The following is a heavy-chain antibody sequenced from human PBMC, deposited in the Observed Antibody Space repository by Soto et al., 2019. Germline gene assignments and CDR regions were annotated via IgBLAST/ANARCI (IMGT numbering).Heavy chain of an antibody. Sequence: QPGGSLRLSCAASGFTFSSYWMSWVRQAPGKGLEWVANIKQDGSEKYYVDSVKGRFTISRDNAKNSLYLQMNSLRAEDTAVYYCAREDSQYYDFWSFYFCAPRGCYFDLCGRGTLVTVSS. D-gene: IGHD3-3*01. J-gene: IGHJ2*01. CDR1: GFTFSSYW. V-gene: IGHV3-7*01. CDR3: AREDSQYYDFWSFYFCAPRGCYFDL. CDR2: IKQDGSEK.